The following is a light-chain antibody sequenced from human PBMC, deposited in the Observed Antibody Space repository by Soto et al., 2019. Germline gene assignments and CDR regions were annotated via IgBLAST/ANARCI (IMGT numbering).Light chain of an antibody. CDR1: QSVSSN. CDR2: GVS. Sequence: ETAMTHSPVTLSLSPWEIATLSCRASQSVSSNLAWYQQKPGQPPRLLIYGVSTRATGVPARFSGGGSETDFSLTIRSLQIEDFALYYCQQSNNWPPLTFGGGTKVDIK. V-gene: IGKV3-15*01. CDR3: QQSNNWPPLT. J-gene: IGKJ4*01.